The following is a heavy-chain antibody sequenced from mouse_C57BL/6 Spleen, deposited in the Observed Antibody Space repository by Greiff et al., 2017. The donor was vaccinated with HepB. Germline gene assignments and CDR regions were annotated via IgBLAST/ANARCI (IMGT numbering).Heavy chain of an antibody. Sequence: QVQLQQPGAELVMPGASVKLSCKASGYTFTSYWMHWVKQRPGQGLEWIGEIDPSDSYTNYNQKFKGKSTLTVDKSSSTAYMQLSSLTSEDSAVYDCARGSGSSHYAMDYWGQGTSVTVSS. D-gene: IGHD1-1*01. CDR3: ARGSGSSHYAMDY. V-gene: IGHV1-69*01. CDR2: IDPSDSYT. J-gene: IGHJ4*01. CDR1: GYTFTSYW.